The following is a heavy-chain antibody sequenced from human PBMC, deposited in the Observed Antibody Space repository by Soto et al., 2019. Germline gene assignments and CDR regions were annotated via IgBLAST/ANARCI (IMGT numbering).Heavy chain of an antibody. V-gene: IGHV3-23*01. Sequence: VQLLESGGGLVQPGGSLRLSCAASGFSFGSYGMTWVRQAPGKGLEWVSLISGTGTSTYYADSVKGRFTISRDTSKNTLFLQMNSLRADDTAVYYCAKRLSTTNWYAFDVWGQGTMVTVSS. CDR3: AKRLSTTNWYAFDV. J-gene: IGHJ3*01. CDR1: GFSFGSYG. CDR2: ISGTGTST. D-gene: IGHD1-1*01.